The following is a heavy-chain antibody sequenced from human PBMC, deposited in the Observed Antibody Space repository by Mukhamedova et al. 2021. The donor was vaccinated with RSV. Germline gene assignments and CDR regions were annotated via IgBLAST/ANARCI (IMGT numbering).Heavy chain of an antibody. D-gene: IGHD2-15*01. CDR2: IYYSGST. CDR3: ARESIVSGWF. J-gene: IGHJ5*01. Sequence: TVSGGSISGYYWSWIRQPPGKGLEWIGYIYYSGSTNYNPSLKSRVTISVDTSKNQFSLKLSSVTAADTAVYYCARESIVSGWF. CDR1: GGSISGYY. V-gene: IGHV4-59*01.